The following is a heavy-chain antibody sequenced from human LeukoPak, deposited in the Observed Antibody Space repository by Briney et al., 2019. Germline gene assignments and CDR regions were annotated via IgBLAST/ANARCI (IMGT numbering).Heavy chain of an antibody. CDR1: GITLSTYW. Sequence: GGSLRLSCAASGITLSTYWMSWVRQAPGKGLEWVSAISPSGTDTYYADSVKGRFTISRDNSRNTLDLQMSSLSAEDSAVYYCAKRGAYETMAAFDYWGQGTLVTVSS. D-gene: IGHD4/OR15-4a*01. J-gene: IGHJ4*02. V-gene: IGHV3-23*01. CDR2: ISPSGTDT. CDR3: AKRGAYETMAAFDY.